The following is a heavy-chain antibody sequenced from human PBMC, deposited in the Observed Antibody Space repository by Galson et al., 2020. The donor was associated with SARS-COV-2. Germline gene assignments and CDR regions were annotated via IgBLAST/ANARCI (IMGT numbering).Heavy chain of an antibody. CDR1: GDSVSNVDYY. Sequence: SETLSLTCTVSGDSVSNVDYYWSWIRQSPGKGLEWNGNTYYTGSTYYNPSLKSRLTLSVDMSKNQFSLKLSSVTAADTAVYYGAREHSSGFHALRPLGPKDAFDIWGQGTMVTVSS. D-gene: IGHD6-19*01. CDR2: TYYTGST. J-gene: IGHJ3*02. V-gene: IGHV4-30-4*01. CDR3: AREHSSGFHALRPLGPKDAFDI.